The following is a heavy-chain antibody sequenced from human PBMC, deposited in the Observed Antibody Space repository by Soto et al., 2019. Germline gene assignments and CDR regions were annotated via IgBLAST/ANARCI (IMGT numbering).Heavy chain of an antibody. CDR3: ARETAAAGPGDY. CDR1: GFTFSSYG. D-gene: IGHD6-13*01. J-gene: IGHJ4*02. Sequence: GGSLRLSCAASGFTFSSYGMHWVRQAPGKGLEWVAVIWYDGSNKYYADSVKGRFTISRDNSKNTLYLQMNSLGAEDTAVYYCARETAAAGPGDYWGQGTLVTVSS. V-gene: IGHV3-33*01. CDR2: IWYDGSNK.